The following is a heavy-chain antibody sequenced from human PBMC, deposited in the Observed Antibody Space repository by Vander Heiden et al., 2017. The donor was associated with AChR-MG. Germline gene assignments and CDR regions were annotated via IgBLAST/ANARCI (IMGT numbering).Heavy chain of an antibody. CDR2: IIPIFGTA. D-gene: IGHD2-8*02. Sequence: QVQLVQSGAEVKKPGSSVKVSCKASGGPFSSYAISWVRQAPGQGLEWMGGIIPIFGTANYAQKFQGRVTITADKSTSTAYMELSSLRSEDTAVYYCAGTLVVYAIDDWYFDLWGRGTLVTVSS. CDR1: GGPFSSYA. J-gene: IGHJ2*01. V-gene: IGHV1-69*06. CDR3: AGTLVVYAIDDWYFDL.